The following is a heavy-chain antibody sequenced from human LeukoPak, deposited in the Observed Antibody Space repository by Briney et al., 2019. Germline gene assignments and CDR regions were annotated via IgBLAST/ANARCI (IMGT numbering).Heavy chain of an antibody. V-gene: IGHV3-30*04. CDR3: ARGYGTSYFDY. J-gene: IGHJ4*02. CDR2: ISYDGSNK. D-gene: IGHD4-17*01. Sequence: GGSLRLSCAASGFTFSSYAMHWVRQAPGKGLEWVAVISYDGSNKYYADSVKGRFTISRDNSKNTLYLQMNSLRAEDTAVYYYARGYGTSYFDYWGQGTLVTVSS. CDR1: GFTFSSYA.